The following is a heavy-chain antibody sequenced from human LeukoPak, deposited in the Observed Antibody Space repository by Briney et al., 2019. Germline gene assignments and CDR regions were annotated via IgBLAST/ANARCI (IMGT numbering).Heavy chain of an antibody. Sequence: GGSLRLSCAASGFTVSSTYMSWVRQAPGKGLEWVSIIYSGGSTYYADSVKGRFTISRDNSKNTLYLQMNSLRVEDTAVYYCARDFGGATLHYWGQGTLVTVSS. CDR1: GFTVSSTY. V-gene: IGHV3-53*01. D-gene: IGHD1-26*01. CDR2: IYSGGST. J-gene: IGHJ4*02. CDR3: ARDFGGATLHY.